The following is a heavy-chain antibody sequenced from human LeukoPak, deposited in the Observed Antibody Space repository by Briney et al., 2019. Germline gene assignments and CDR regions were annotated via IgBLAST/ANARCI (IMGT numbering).Heavy chain of an antibody. J-gene: IGHJ4*02. V-gene: IGHV4-34*01. CDR3: ATLDYGDYLGY. Sequence: SETLSLTCAVYGGSFSGYYWSLIRQPPGKGLEWIGEINHSGSTNYNPSLKSRVTISVDTSKNQFSLKLSSVTAADTAVYYCATLDYGDYLGYWGQGTLVTVSS. CDR1: GGSFSGYY. D-gene: IGHD4-17*01. CDR2: INHSGST.